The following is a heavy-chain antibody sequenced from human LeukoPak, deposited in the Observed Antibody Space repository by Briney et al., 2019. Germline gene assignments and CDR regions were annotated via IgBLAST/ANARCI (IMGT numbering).Heavy chain of an antibody. D-gene: IGHD2-2*01. J-gene: IGHJ6*02. CDR2: ISGSGGST. V-gene: IGHV3-23*01. Sequence: GGSLRLSCAASGFTFSNYAMSWVRQAPGKGLEWVSAISGSGGSTYYADSVKGRFTISRDNSKNTLYLQMNSLRAEDTAVYYCAKGWNIVVVPAAMLRYGMDVWGQGTTVTVSS. CDR3: AKGWNIVVVPAAMLRYGMDV. CDR1: GFTFSNYA.